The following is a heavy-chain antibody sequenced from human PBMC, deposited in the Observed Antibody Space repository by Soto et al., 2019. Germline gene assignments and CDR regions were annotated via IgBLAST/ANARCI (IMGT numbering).Heavy chain of an antibody. CDR3: ARDTYSGYDFGL. J-gene: IGHJ5*02. CDR1: GASGAGGSYY. D-gene: IGHD5-12*01. CDR2: IPSRGRP. V-gene: IGHV4-30-4*01. Sequence: QVQLRESGPGLVKPSQTLSLTCSVFGASGAGGSYYWSWVRQPPGKGLEWIGYIPSRGRPFYNPSLTSRGTISADTSRNQLSLQLTSVTAADTAVYYCARDTYSGYDFGLWGQGTLVTVSS.